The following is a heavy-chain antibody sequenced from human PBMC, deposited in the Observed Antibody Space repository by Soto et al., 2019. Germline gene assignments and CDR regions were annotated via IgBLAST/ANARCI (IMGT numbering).Heavy chain of an antibody. Sequence: SETLSLTCTVSGGSIRSYFWTWIRQPPGKGLQWIGYVDYFGSTNYSPSLKSRVTISLDTSKNQFSLNLHSVTAADTAVYYCARQSYGEIFDHWGQGAQVTVSS. D-gene: IGHD3-10*01. CDR2: VDYFGST. V-gene: IGHV4-59*08. CDR3: ARQSYGEIFDH. J-gene: IGHJ4*02. CDR1: GGSIRSYF.